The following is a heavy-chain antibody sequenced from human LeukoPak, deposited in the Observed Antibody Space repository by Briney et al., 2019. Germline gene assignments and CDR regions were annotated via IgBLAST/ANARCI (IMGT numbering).Heavy chain of an antibody. CDR3: ARSGSTYYYGMDV. J-gene: IGHJ6*02. D-gene: IGHD3-10*01. V-gene: IGHV3-23*01. CDR2: IIGSGDYT. Sequence: GGSLSLSGAASGFTFRNNAMTWDPQAQGNGWKGVSVIIGSGDYTSYAESVKGRFTISRDNSKNTLYLQMNSLRAEDTAVYYCARSGSTYYYGMDVWGQGTTVTVSS. CDR1: GFTFRNNA.